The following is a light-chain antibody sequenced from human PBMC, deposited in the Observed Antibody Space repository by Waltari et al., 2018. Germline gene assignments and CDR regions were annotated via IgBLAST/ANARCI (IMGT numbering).Light chain of an antibody. CDR1: QSIGRK. CDR2: AAS. Sequence: DIQMTQSPSSLSAPVGDRVTITCRASQSIGRKLNWYQQKPGKAPNLLVYAASTLQSGTPSRFSGSASGTDFTLTISSLQPDDSATYYCQQSSTIPYSFGQGTKVEIK. J-gene: IGKJ2*03. CDR3: QQSSTIPYS. V-gene: IGKV1-39*01.